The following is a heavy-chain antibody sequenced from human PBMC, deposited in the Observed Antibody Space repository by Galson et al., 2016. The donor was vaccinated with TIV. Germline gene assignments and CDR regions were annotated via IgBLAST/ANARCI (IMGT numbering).Heavy chain of an antibody. V-gene: IGHV3-30*18. J-gene: IGHJ6*01. D-gene: IGHD1-26*01. CDR2: ISYDGSNK. CDR3: AKEETRGGRLYQYHGTDV. Sequence: SLRLSCAASGASAFTFNTYGVHWVRQAPGKGLEWVAVISYDGSNKYLGDSVKGRFTISRDNSENTVYLQMTSLTREDTAVYFCAKEETRGGRLYQYHGTDV. CDR1: GASAFTFNTYG.